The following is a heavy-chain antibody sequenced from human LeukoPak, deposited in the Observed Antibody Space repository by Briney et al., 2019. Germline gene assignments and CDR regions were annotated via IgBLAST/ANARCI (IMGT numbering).Heavy chain of an antibody. J-gene: IGHJ4*02. Sequence: PGGSLRLSCEVSGFSVSSNYMSWVRQAPGKGLEWVSVIYSGTETYYADSVKGRFTISRDNSKNIAYLQMNSLRVEDTALYYCARAYSSGWSDYFDSWGQGTLVTVSS. CDR3: ARAYSSGWSDYFDS. D-gene: IGHD6-19*01. CDR2: IYSGTET. CDR1: GFSVSSNY. V-gene: IGHV3-53*01.